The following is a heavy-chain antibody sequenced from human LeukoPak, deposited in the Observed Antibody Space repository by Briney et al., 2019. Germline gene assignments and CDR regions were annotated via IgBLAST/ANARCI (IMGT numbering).Heavy chain of an antibody. CDR1: GGSISSSNYY. Sequence: SETLSLTCTVSGGSISSSNYYWGWIRQPPGKGLEWIASIYSSGSTYYMPSLKGRVTISIDTSKNQFSLKLSSVTAADTAVYYCARRWVLRTANYFDDWGQGTLVTVSS. CDR2: IYSSGST. D-gene: IGHD1-26*01. V-gene: IGHV4-39*07. J-gene: IGHJ4*02. CDR3: ARRWVLRTANYFDD.